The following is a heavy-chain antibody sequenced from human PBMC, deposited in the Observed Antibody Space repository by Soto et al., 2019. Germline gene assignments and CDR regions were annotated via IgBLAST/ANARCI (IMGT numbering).Heavy chain of an antibody. Sequence: QVQLVESGGGVVQPGRSLRLSCAASGFTFSSYGMHWVRQAPGKGLEWVAVISYDGSNKYYADSVKGRFTISRDNSKNTLYLQMNSLRAEDTAVSYCAKAYYYGSGLWGQGTTVTVSS. CDR1: GFTFSSYG. J-gene: IGHJ6*02. V-gene: IGHV3-30*18. D-gene: IGHD3-10*01. CDR3: AKAYYYGSGL. CDR2: ISYDGSNK.